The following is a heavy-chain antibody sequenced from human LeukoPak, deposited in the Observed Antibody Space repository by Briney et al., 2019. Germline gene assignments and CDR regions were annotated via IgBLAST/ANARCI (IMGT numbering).Heavy chain of an antibody. CDR3: ARMGPQWLAYFDY. Sequence: ASVKVSCKASGYTFTSYAMHWVRQAPGQRLEWMGWINAGNGNTRYSQEFQGRVTITRDTSASTAYMELSSLRSEDMAVYYCARMGPQWLAYFDYWGQGTLVTVSS. D-gene: IGHD6-19*01. CDR1: GYTFTSYA. J-gene: IGHJ4*02. V-gene: IGHV1-3*03. CDR2: INAGNGNT.